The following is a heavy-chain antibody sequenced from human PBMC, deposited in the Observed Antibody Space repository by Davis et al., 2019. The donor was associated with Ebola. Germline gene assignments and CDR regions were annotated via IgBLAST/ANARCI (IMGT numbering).Heavy chain of an antibody. V-gene: IGHV4-34*01. CDR3: ARGRIAVAGGFYYYYGMDV. CDR1: GGSFSAYY. J-gene: IGHJ6*02. CDR2: INHSGST. D-gene: IGHD6-19*01. Sequence: SETLSPTCALYGGSFSAYYWSWIRQLPGTGLEWIGEINHSGSTNYNPSLKSRVTISVDTSKNQFSLKLSSVTAADTAVYYCARGRIAVAGGFYYYYGMDVWGQGTTVTVSS.